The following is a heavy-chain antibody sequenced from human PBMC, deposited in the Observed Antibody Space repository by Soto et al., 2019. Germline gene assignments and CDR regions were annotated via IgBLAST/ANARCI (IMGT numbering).Heavy chain of an antibody. J-gene: IGHJ4*02. Sequence: GGSLRLSCSASGFTFSSYAMHWVRQAPGKGLEYVSAISSNGGSTYYADSVKGRFTISRDNSKNTLYLQMSSLRAEDTAVYYCLKDSQLAYRGGDCYFDYGGQGTLVTVSS. CDR1: GFTFSSYA. CDR2: ISSNGGST. V-gene: IGHV3-64D*06. D-gene: IGHD2-21*02. CDR3: LKDSQLAYRGGDCYFDY.